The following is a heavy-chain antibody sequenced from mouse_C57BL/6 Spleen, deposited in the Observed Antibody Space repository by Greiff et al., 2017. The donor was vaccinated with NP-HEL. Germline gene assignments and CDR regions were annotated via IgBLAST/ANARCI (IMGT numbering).Heavy chain of an antibody. D-gene: IGHD1-1*01. V-gene: IGHV5-17*01. J-gene: IGHJ4*01. CDR2: ISSGSSTI. CDR3: ARKDYGPSYAMDY. Sequence: EVQVVESGGGLVKPGGSLKLSCAASGFTFSDYGMHWVRQAPEKGLEWVAYISSGSSTIYYADTVKGRFTISRDNAKNTLFLQMTSLRSEDTAMYYCARKDYGPSYAMDYWGQGTSVTVSS. CDR1: GFTFSDYG.